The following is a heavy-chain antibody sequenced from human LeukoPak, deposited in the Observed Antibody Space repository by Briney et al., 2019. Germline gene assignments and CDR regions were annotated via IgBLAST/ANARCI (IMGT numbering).Heavy chain of an antibody. D-gene: IGHD5-24*01. CDR3: ARAVGLWEMATITSFDY. CDR1: GGSISSYY. V-gene: IGHV4-59*01. CDR2: IYYSGST. Sequence: SETLSLTCTVSGGSISSYYWSWIRQPPGKGLEWIGYIYYSGSTNYNPSLKSRVTISVDTSKNQFSLKLSSVTAADTAVYYCARAVGLWEMATITSFDYWGQGTLVTVSS. J-gene: IGHJ4*02.